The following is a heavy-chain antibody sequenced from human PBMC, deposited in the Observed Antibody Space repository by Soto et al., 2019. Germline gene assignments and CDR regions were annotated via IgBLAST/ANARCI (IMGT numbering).Heavy chain of an antibody. D-gene: IGHD6-25*01. CDR2: INHSGST. CDR1: GGSFSGYY. J-gene: IGHJ5*02. V-gene: IGHV4-34*01. CDR3: TRDQLSSGLYVWFDP. Sequence: SETLSLTCAVYGGSFSGYYWTWIRQPPGTGLEWIGEINHSGSTNYNPSLKSRVTISVDTSKNQFSLNLSSVTSADTAVYYCTRDQLSSGLYVWFDPWGQGTLVTVSS.